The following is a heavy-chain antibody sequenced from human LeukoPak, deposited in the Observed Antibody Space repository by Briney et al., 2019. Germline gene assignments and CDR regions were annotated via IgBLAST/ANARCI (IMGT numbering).Heavy chain of an antibody. Sequence: SETLSLTCTVSGGSISSYYWSWIRQPPGKGLEWIGHLSYSGISNYNPSLQSRVIISVDTSKNQFSLKLSSVTAADTAVYYCARDMVERDMVKSIGWFDPWGQGTLVTVSS. J-gene: IGHJ5*02. CDR3: ARDMVERDMVKSIGWFDP. CDR1: GGSISSYY. D-gene: IGHD5-18*01. CDR2: LSYSGIS. V-gene: IGHV4-59*01.